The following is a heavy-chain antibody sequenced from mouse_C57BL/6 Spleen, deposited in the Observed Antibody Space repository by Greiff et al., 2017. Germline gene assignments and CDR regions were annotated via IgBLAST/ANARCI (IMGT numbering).Heavy chain of an antibody. V-gene: IGHV1-61*01. CDR2: IYPSDSET. CDR1: GYTFTSYW. J-gene: IGHJ2*01. Sequence: VQLQQPGAELVRPGSSVKLSCKASGYTFTSYWMDWVKQRPGQGLEWIGNIYPSDSETHYNQKFKDKATLTVDNSSSTTYMQHRSLTSEDYAVDYWARGGGNFPDYWGQGTTLTVSS. D-gene: IGHD2-1*01. CDR3: ARGGGNFPDY.